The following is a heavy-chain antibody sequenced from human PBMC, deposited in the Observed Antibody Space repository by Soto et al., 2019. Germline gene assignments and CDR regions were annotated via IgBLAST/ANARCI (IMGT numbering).Heavy chain of an antibody. D-gene: IGHD2-21*01. J-gene: IGHJ4*02. V-gene: IGHV3-23*01. CDR2: ISGSGGST. CDR3: XXXXXXXXXPAYYFDY. CDR1: GFTFSSYA. Sequence: EVQLLESGGGLVQPGGSLRLSCAASGFTFSSYAMSWVRQAPGKGLEWVSAISGSGGSTYYADSVKGRFTISRDNSKXTLYLXXXSLRAEXXAVXXXXXXXXXXXXPAYYFDYWGQGTLVTVSS.